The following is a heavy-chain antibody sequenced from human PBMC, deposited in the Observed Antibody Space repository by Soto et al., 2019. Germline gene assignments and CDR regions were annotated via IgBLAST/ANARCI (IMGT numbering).Heavy chain of an antibody. Sequence: QVQLQESGPGLVKPWETLSLTCTVSGGSFSSFYWSWIRQPAGKGLEWIGRIYTSGGTNYNPSLNSRVAMSVDTSKKKFSLKLSSVTAADTAVYYCARGAAAGVDYGMDVWGRGTTVTVSS. V-gene: IGHV4-4*07. CDR1: GGSFSSFY. D-gene: IGHD6-13*01. J-gene: IGHJ6*02. CDR2: IYTSGGT. CDR3: ARGAAAGVDYGMDV.